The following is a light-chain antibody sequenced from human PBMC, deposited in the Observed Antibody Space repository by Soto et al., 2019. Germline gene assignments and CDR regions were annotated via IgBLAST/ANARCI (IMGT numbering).Light chain of an antibody. CDR1: QSVSSNY. V-gene: IGKV3-20*01. Sequence: EIVMTQSPGTLSLSPGETATLSCRASQSVSSNYVAWFHQKPGQAPRLLIYGASSRATGVPDRFSASGSGTDFTLTISSLQSEDFAVYYCHHYHNWPMTFGQGTRLENK. J-gene: IGKJ5*01. CDR3: HHYHNWPMT. CDR2: GAS.